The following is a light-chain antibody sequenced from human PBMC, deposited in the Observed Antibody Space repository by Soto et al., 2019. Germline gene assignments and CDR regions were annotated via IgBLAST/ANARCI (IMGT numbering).Light chain of an antibody. CDR3: SSYAGNSRYV. J-gene: IGLJ1*01. V-gene: IGLV2-8*01. CDR2: EVS. Sequence: QFALTQPPSASGSPGQSVTISCTGTSSDVSRYNYISWYQQRPGKAPKLIIYEVSKRPSGVPDRLSGFKYGNTASLTVSGLQAEDEADYYCSSYAGNSRYVFGTGTKVTVL. CDR1: SSDVSRYNY.